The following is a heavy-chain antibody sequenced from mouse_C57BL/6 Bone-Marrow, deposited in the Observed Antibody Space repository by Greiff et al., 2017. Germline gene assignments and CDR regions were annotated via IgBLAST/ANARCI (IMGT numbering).Heavy chain of an antibody. CDR2: IWGDGST. CDR1: GFSLPSYG. V-gene: IGHV2-3*01. D-gene: IGHD3-1*01. Sequence: VQLQQSGPGLVAPSQSLSITCTVSGFSLPSYGVSWVRQPPGKGLEWLGVIWGDGSTNYHSALISRLSISKDNSKSQVCLKLNSLQTDDTATYYVAKAGKRLRAMYYWGQGTSVNVSS. J-gene: IGHJ4*01. CDR3: AKAGKRLRAMYY.